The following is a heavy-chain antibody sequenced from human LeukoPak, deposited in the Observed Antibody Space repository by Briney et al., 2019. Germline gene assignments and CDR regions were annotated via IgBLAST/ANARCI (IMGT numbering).Heavy chain of an antibody. D-gene: IGHD1-26*01. CDR2: ISTYNGNT. J-gene: IGHJ5*02. Sequence: ASVKVSCKASGYTFTNYGISWVRQAPGQGLEWMGWISTYNGNTNYVQKLQGRVTMTTDTSTSTAYMELRSLRSDDTAVYYCARDIKRSRARWENLGFDPWGQGTLVTVSS. V-gene: IGHV1-18*01. CDR1: GYTFTNYG. CDR3: ARDIKRSRARWENLGFDP.